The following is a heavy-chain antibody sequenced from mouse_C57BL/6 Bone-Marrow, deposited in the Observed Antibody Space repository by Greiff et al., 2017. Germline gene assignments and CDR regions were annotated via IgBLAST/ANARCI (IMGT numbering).Heavy chain of an antibody. CDR2: IYPRSGNT. V-gene: IGHV1-81*01. CDR1: GYTFTSYG. D-gene: IGHD2-3*01. J-gene: IGHJ3*01. CDR3: ARRMGAY. Sequence: VQLQESGAELARPGASVKLSCKASGYTFTSYGISWVKQRTGQGLEWIGEIYPRSGNTYYNEKFKGKATLTADKSSSTAYMALRSLTSEDSAVYFCARRMGAYWGQGTLVTVSA.